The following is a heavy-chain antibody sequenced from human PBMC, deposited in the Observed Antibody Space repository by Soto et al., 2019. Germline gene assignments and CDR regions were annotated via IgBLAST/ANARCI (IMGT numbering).Heavy chain of an antibody. Sequence: GASVKVSCKASGYTFTGYYMHWVRQAPGQGLEWMGRINPNSGGTNYAQKFQGWVTMTRDTSTSTAYMELRRLRSDDTAVYYCARGGIAGPFDPWGQGTLVTVSS. CDR3: ARGGIAGPFDP. V-gene: IGHV1-2*04. CDR2: INPNSGGT. CDR1: GYTFTGYY. D-gene: IGHD6-13*01. J-gene: IGHJ5*02.